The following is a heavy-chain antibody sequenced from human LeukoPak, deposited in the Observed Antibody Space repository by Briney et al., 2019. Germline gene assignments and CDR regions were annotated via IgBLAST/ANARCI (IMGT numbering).Heavy chain of an antibody. CDR2: IHYTGST. J-gene: IGHJ5*02. V-gene: IGHV4-59*02. CDR3: ARGGYYGSGNDFRFDP. Sequence: SETLSLTCTVSGGSVNSYYWSWIRQPPGKGLECIGYIHYTGSTNYNPSLKSRVTISVDTSKSQFSLKLSSVTAADTAIYYCARGGYYGSGNDFRFDPWGQGTLVTVSS. D-gene: IGHD3-10*01. CDR1: GGSVNSYY.